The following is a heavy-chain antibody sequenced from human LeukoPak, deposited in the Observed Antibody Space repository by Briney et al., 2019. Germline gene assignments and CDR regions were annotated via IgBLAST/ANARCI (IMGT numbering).Heavy chain of an antibody. Sequence: GGPLRLSCAASGFTFSSYWMHWVRQAPGKGLVWVSRINSDGSSTSYADSVKGRFTISRDNAKNTLYLQMNSLRAEDMALYYCAKDMRRKLWFGELSYWGQGALVTVSS. CDR2: INSDGSST. D-gene: IGHD3-10*01. V-gene: IGHV3-74*01. J-gene: IGHJ4*02. CDR1: GFTFSSYW. CDR3: AKDMRRKLWFGELSY.